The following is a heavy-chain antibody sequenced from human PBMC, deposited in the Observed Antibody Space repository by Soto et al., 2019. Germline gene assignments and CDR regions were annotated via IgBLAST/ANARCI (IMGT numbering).Heavy chain of an antibody. V-gene: IGHV3-21*01. CDR1: GFTFSSYS. Sequence: EVQLVESGGGLVKPGGSLRLSCAASGFTFSSYSMNWVRQAPGRGLEWVSSISSSSSYIYYADSVKGRFTISRDNAKNSVYVKMNRLRAEETAVYYCAGDGGRGGYHDYCYYYMDDWGKGTTVTVSS. CDR3: AGDGGRGGYHDYCYYYMDD. J-gene: IGHJ6*03. CDR2: ISSSSSYI. D-gene: IGHD3-16*02.